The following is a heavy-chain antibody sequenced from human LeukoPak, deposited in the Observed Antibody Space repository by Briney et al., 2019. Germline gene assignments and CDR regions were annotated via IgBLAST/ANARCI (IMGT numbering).Heavy chain of an antibody. J-gene: IGHJ4*02. Sequence: XIYPGDSDTRYSPSFQGQVTISADKSISTAYLRWSSLKASDTAMYYCARPRCSSTSCPYYFDYWGQGTLVTVSS. CDR3: ARPRCSSTSCPYYFDY. D-gene: IGHD2-2*01. V-gene: IGHV5-51*01. CDR2: IYPGDSDT.